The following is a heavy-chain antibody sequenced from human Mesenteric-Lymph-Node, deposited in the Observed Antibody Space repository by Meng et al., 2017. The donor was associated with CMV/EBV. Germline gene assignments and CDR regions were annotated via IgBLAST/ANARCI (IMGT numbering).Heavy chain of an antibody. V-gene: IGHV4-34*02. D-gene: IGHD3-9*01. CDR2: INHSGST. CDR3: ARGSSYDILTGYFDY. Sequence: RQWGSSLLKPSQNLSVTRAVYGGSFSGYYCNWIRHYPDKGLEWIGEINHSGSTTYNPSFTSRIIISVDTSTNQISLNMSSVTAADTAVYYCARGSSYDILTGYFDYWGQGALVTVSS. J-gene: IGHJ4*02. CDR1: GGSFSGYY.